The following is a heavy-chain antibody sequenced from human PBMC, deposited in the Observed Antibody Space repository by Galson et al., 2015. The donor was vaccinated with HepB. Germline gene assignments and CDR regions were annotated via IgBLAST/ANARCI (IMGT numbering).Heavy chain of an antibody. D-gene: IGHD2-2*01. J-gene: IGHJ6*02. CDR1: GFTFSSYW. CDR2: IKQDGSEK. Sequence: SLRLSCAASGFTFSSYWMSWVRQAPGKGLEWVANIKQDGSEKYYVDSVKGRLTISRDNAKNSLYLQMNSLRAEDTAVYYCARDYHCSSTSCPEKPYYYYGMDVWGQGTTVTVSS. CDR3: ARDYHCSSTSCPEKPYYYYGMDV. V-gene: IGHV3-7*01.